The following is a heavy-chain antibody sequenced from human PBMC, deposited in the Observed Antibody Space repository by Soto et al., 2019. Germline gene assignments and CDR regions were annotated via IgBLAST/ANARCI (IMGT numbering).Heavy chain of an antibody. Sequence: GPSGQVTCEASGGSLGNTAINWVLQTPGQGVDWLGRLMPFYRTLNLAHKFQGRARITADESSGKAYMTLSRLASDDTGVYYCAKMGIMVRGVIVMKNTWFDPWGQGTLVTVSS. V-gene: IGHV1-69*13. J-gene: IGHJ5*02. CDR2: LMPFYRTL. D-gene: IGHD3-10*01. CDR1: GGSLGNTA. CDR3: AKMGIMVRGVIVMKNTWFDP.